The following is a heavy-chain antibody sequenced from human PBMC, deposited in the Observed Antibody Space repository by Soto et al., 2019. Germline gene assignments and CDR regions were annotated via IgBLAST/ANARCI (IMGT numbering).Heavy chain of an antibody. CDR1: GYIFTAYS. CDR2: VNPSGGST. V-gene: IGHV1-46*01. D-gene: IGHD2-15*01. J-gene: IGHJ1*01. CDR3: AREENCSARICYSEYFQR. Sequence: GASVEVSCKASGYIFTAYSMHWVRQAPGQGLEWMGVVNPSGGSTNYAQKFQGRITMTRDTSTSTVYMDLSSLTSEDTAVYYCAREENCSARICYSEYFQRLGPGTLVAVSS.